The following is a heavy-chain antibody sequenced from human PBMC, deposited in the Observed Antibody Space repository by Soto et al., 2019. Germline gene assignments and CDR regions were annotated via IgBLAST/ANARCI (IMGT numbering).Heavy chain of an antibody. Sequence: SETLSLTCTVSGGSISSYYWSWIRQPPGKGLEWIGYIYYSGSTNYNPSLKSRVTISVDTSKNQFSLKLSSVTAADTAVYYCAREDSSGYYYFDYWGQGTLVTVSS. D-gene: IGHD3-22*01. CDR3: AREDSSGYYYFDY. J-gene: IGHJ4*02. CDR2: IYYSGST. CDR1: GGSISSYY. V-gene: IGHV4-59*01.